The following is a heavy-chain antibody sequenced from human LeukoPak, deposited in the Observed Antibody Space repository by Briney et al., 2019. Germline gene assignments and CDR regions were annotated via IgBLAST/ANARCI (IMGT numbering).Heavy chain of an antibody. V-gene: IGHV4-59*01. CDR2: IYYRGST. J-gene: IGHJ6*02. CDR3: ASLKGSSWFNYYYGMDV. CDR1: GGSISSYY. Sequence: SETLSLTCTVSGGSISSYYWSWIRQPPGKGVEGIGYIYYRGSTNYNPSLMSRFTISVDTSKNQFSLKLSSVTAADTAVYYCASLKGSSWFNYYYGMDVWGQGTTVTVSS. D-gene: IGHD6-6*01.